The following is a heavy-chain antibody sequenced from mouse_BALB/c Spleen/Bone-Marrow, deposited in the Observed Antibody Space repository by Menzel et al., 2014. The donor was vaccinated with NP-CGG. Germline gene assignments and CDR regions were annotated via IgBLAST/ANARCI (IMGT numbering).Heavy chain of an antibody. Sequence: VQGVESGPGLVAPSQSLSITCTVSGFSLTGYGINWARQPPGKGLEWLGMIWGDGNTDYNSALKSRLSISKDNSKSQVFLKMNSLQTDDTARYYCARAPGYDLYYAMDYWGQGTTVTVSS. CDR1: GFSLTGYG. CDR2: IWGDGNT. D-gene: IGHD1-2*01. V-gene: IGHV2-6-7*01. J-gene: IGHJ4*01. CDR3: ARAPGYDLYYAMDY.